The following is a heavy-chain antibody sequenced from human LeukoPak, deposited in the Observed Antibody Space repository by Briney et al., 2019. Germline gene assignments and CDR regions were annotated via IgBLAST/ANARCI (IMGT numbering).Heavy chain of an antibody. CDR3: AGGYSYARV. V-gene: IGHV4-59*13. D-gene: IGHD5-18*01. CDR2: VYDRGST. Sequence: CDTQSLTCTLSFASISIYYWSWARQPPGEGLEWSGNVYDRGSTNYDPSLKSRVTITVDTTKNQFSLKLSSVTAADTAVYYCAGGYSYARVWGQGTLVTVSS. J-gene: IGHJ4*02. CDR1: FASISIYY.